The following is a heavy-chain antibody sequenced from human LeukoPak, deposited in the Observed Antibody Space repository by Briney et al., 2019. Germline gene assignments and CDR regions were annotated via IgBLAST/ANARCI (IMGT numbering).Heavy chain of an antibody. J-gene: IGHJ6*03. V-gene: IGHV4-39*01. CDR1: GGSISSSSYY. D-gene: IGHD3-3*01. Sequence: SETLSLTCTVSGGSISSSSYYWGWIRQPPGKGLAWIGSIYYSGSTYYNPYLKSRVTISVDTSKNQFSLKLSSVTAADTAVYYCARISYYDFWSGYYYYYMDVWGKGTTVTVSS. CDR3: ARISYYDFWSGYYYYYMDV. CDR2: IYYSGST.